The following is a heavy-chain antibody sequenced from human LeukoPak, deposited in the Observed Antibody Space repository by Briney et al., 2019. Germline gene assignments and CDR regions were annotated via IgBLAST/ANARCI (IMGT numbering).Heavy chain of an antibody. V-gene: IGHV4-59*01. J-gene: IGHJ4*02. D-gene: IGHD3-10*01. CDR1: GGSISSYY. CDR2: IYYSGST. CDR3: AREARLGSGSYYLFDY. Sequence: SETLSLTCTVSGGSISSYYWSWIRQPPGKGLEWIGYIYYSGSTNYNPYLKSRVTISVDTSKNQFSLKLSSVTAADTAVYYCAREARLGSGSYYLFDYWGQGTLVTVSS.